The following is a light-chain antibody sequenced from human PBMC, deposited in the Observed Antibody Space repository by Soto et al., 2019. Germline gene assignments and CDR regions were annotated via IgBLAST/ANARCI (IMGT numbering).Light chain of an antibody. CDR2: EVV. J-gene: IGLJ1*01. CDR1: KNDIGVYDF. V-gene: IGLV2-8*01. CDR3: KSYAGSNTYV. Sequence: QSVLTQPPSASGSPGQSVTISCTGTKNDIGVYDFVSWYQHHPGKAPRLIIYEVVQRPSGVPDRFSGSKSGNTAYLNVSGLQAADEADYFCKSYAGSNTYVFGSGTKVTVL.